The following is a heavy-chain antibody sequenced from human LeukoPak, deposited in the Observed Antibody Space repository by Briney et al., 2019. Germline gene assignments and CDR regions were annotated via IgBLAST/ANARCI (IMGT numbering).Heavy chain of an antibody. CDR2: IYFSGSF. Sequence: SETLSLTCTVSGGSISSYYWSWIRQPPGKGLEWIGYIYFSGSFNYNPSLKNRVTISVDTSKNQFSLKLSSVTAADTAVYYCAREQTTVTGDSYFYYMDVWGKGTTVTVSS. CDR1: GGSISSYY. CDR3: AREQTTVTGDSYFYYMDV. J-gene: IGHJ6*03. V-gene: IGHV4-59*01. D-gene: IGHD4-17*01.